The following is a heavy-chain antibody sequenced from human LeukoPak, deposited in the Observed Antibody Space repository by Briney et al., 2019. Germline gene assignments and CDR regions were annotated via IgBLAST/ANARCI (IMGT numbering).Heavy chain of an antibody. CDR1: GYTLTELS. CDR3: ATVGDFWSGYYFDY. Sequence: GASVKVSCKVSGYTLTELSMHWVRQAPGKGLEWMGGFDPEDGETIYAQKFQGGVTMTEDTSTDTAYMELSSLRSEDTAVYYCATVGDFWSGYYFDYWGQGTLVTVSS. J-gene: IGHJ4*02. CDR2: FDPEDGET. D-gene: IGHD3-3*01. V-gene: IGHV1-24*01.